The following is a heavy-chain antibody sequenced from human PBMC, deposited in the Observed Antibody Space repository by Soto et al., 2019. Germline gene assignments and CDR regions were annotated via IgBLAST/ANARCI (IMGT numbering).Heavy chain of an antibody. J-gene: IGHJ4*02. CDR1: GFTFSTYA. D-gene: IGHD1-26*01. CDR3: AKSLWVGATTEGIDY. CDR2: IGASGGST. V-gene: IGHV3-23*01. Sequence: GGSLRLSCAASGFTFSTYAMNWVRQAPGKGLEWVSGIGASGGSTYYSDSLKGRFTISRDNSRNTVFLQMKSLRAEDTAVYYCAKSLWVGATTEGIDYWGQGTLVTVSS.